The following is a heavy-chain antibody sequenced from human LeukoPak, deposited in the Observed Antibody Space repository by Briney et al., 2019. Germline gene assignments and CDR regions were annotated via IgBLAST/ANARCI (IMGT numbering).Heavy chain of an antibody. CDR1: GGSFSGYY. J-gene: IGHJ6*04. CDR2: IYYSGST. V-gene: IGHV4-34*01. CDR3: ARRRWNAPLDV. Sequence: SETLSLTCAVYGGSFSGYYWSWIRQPPGKGLEWIGSIYYSGSTYYNPSLKSRVTISVDTSKNQFSLKLSSVTAADTAVYYCARRRWNAPLDVWGKGTTVTVSS. D-gene: IGHD1-1*01.